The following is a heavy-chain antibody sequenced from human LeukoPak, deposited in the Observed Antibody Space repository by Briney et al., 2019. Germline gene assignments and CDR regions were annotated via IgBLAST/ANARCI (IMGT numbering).Heavy chain of an antibody. Sequence: SETLSLTCTVSGGSISSSSYYWGWIRQPPGKGLEWIGSIYYSGSTYYNPSLKSRVTISVDTSKNQFSLKLSSVTAADTAVYYCARVGISYGSGSYLAFDIWGQGTMVTVSS. CDR1: GGSISSSSYY. CDR2: IYYSGST. V-gene: IGHV4-39*07. D-gene: IGHD3-10*01. J-gene: IGHJ3*02. CDR3: ARVGISYGSGSYLAFDI.